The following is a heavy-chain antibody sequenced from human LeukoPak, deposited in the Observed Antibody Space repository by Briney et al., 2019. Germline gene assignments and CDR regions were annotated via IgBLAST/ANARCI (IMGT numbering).Heavy chain of an antibody. CDR2: ISGSGDNT. CDR1: GFTFTTYA. D-gene: IGHD2-15*01. V-gene: IGHV3-23*01. CDR3: AKDHSAGYCSGSSCYRGFFGY. Sequence: GGSLRLSCAASGFTFTTYAMSWVRRAPGKGLEWVSAISGSGDNTYYADSVKGRFTISRDNSKNTLYLQMNGLRAEDTAVYYCAKDHSAGYCSGSSCYRGFFGYWGQGTPVTVSS. J-gene: IGHJ4*02.